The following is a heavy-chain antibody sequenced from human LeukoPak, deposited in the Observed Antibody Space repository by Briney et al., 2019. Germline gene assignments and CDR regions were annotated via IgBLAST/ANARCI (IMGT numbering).Heavy chain of an antibody. CDR1: GFSFSEYW. Sequence: GGSLRLSCAASGFSFSEYWMAWVRQAPGKGLEWVANIWPDGSDKYHVDSVRGRFTISTDNALYSLNLQMNSLRAEDSGVYYCRGWGVNAGLARWDQGTLVIVSS. J-gene: IGHJ5*02. CDR2: IWPDGSDK. CDR3: RGWGVNAGLAR. V-gene: IGHV3-7*01. D-gene: IGHD3-10*01.